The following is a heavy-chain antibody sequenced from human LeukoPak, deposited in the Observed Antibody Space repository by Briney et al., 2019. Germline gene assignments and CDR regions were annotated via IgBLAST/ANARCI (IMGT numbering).Heavy chain of an antibody. V-gene: IGHV3-74*01. CDR3: ASLTSTSPEDY. CDR2: ITTDGSST. D-gene: IGHD2-2*01. Sequence: GGSLRLSCAASGFTFSNAWMSWVRQAPGKGLEWVSRITTDGSSTRYADSVKGRFTISRDNAKNTVYLQMNSLRAEDTTMYYCASLTSTSPEDYWGQGTLVTVSS. J-gene: IGHJ4*02. CDR1: GFTFSNAW.